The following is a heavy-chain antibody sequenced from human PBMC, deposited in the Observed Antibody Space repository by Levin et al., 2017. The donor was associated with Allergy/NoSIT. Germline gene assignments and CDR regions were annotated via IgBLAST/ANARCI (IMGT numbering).Heavy chain of an antibody. J-gene: IGHJ5*01. Sequence: GESLKISCKGSGYSFTNYWIGWVRQMPGKGLEWMGIIYPGDSDTRYSPSFQGQVTISADKSISTAYLQWGSLKASDTAMYYCARCHYSSSNWFDSWGQGTLVSVSS. CDR2: IYPGDSDT. D-gene: IGHD6-6*01. CDR3: ARCHYSSSNWFDS. CDR1: GYSFTNYW. V-gene: IGHV5-51*01.